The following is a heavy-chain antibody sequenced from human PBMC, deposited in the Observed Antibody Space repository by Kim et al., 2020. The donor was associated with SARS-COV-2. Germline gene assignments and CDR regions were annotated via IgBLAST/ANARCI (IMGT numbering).Heavy chain of an antibody. Sequence: YNPSLKSRVTISVDRSKNQFSLKLSSVTAADTAVYYCARDDQYGSGSYDYWGQGTLVTVSS. CDR3: ARDDQYGSGSYDY. J-gene: IGHJ4*02. D-gene: IGHD3-10*01. V-gene: IGHV4-30-2*01.